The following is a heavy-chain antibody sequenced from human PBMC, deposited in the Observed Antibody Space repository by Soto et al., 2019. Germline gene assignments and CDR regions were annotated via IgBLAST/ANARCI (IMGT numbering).Heavy chain of an antibody. CDR2: IYHSGST. V-gene: IGHV4-4*02. J-gene: IGHJ4*02. CDR3: ARAGIAAAGTLGEFDY. D-gene: IGHD6-13*01. Sequence: QVQLQESGPGLVKPSGTLSLTCAVSGGSISSSNWWSWVRQPPGKGLEWIGEIYHSGSTNYNPSRKSRVTIPVDKAKNQFSLKLSSVTAADTAVYYCARAGIAAAGTLGEFDYWGQGTLVTVSS. CDR1: GGSISSSNW.